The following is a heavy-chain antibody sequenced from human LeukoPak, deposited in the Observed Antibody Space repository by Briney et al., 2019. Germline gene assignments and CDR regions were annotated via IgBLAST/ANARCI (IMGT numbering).Heavy chain of an antibody. CDR1: GGSISSYY. J-gene: IGHJ4*02. CDR3: ARGVVTAPSYFDY. CDR2: IYTSGST. Sequence: SETLSLTCTVSGGSISSYYWSWIRQPPGKGLEWIGYIYTSGSTNYNPSLKSRVTISVDTSKNQFSLKLSSVTAADTAVYYCARGVVTAPSYFDYWGQGTLVTLSS. V-gene: IGHV4-4*09. D-gene: IGHD2-21*02.